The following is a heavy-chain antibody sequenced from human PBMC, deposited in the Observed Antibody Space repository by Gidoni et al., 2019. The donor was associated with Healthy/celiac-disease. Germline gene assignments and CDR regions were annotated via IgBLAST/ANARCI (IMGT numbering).Heavy chain of an antibody. J-gene: IGHJ3*02. CDR3: ARALGHYGGNSGYAFDI. CDR1: GCSISSGCYY. D-gene: IGHD4-17*01. Sequence: QVQLQESGPGLVKPSQTLSLTCPVSGCSISSGCYYWSWIRQHPGKGLEWIGYSYYSGSTYYNPSLKSRVTISVDTSKNQFSLKLSSVTAADTAVYYCARALGHYGGNSGYAFDIWGQGTMVTVSS. CDR2: SYYSGST. V-gene: IGHV4-31*03.